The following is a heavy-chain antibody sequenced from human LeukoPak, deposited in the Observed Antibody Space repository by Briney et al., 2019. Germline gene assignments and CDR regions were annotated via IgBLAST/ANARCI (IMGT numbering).Heavy chain of an antibody. Sequence: SETLSLTCAVYGGSFSGYYWSWIRQPPGKGLEWIGEINHSGSTNYNPSLKSRVTISVDTSKNQFSLKLSSVTAADTAVYYCASLAWGYCSGGSCYYRQPDSLGIDYDAFDIWGQGTMDTVSS. CDR3: ASLAWGYCSGGSCYYRQPDSLGIDYDAFDI. CDR2: INHSGST. CDR1: GGSFSGYY. J-gene: IGHJ3*02. D-gene: IGHD2-15*01. V-gene: IGHV4-34*01.